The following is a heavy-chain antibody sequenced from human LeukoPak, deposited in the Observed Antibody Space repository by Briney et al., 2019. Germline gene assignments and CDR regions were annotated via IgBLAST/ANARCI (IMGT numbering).Heavy chain of an antibody. CDR1: GGSISSGSYY. V-gene: IGHV4-61*02. CDR2: IYTSGST. J-gene: IGHJ4*02. D-gene: IGHD5-18*01. Sequence: SETLSLTCTVSGGSISSGSYYWSWIRQPAGKGLEWIGRIYTSGSTNYNPSLKSRVTISVDTSKNQFSLKLSSVTAADTAVYYCARTTGQLWKRGFDYWGQGTLVTVSS. CDR3: ARTTGQLWKRGFDY.